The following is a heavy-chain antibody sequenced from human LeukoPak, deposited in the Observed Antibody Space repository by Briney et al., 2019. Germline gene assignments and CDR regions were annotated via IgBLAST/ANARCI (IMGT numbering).Heavy chain of an antibody. Sequence: GGSLRLSCAASGFTFSSYGIHWVRQAPGKGLEGVDFIRYDGSNKDYGDSVKGRFTISRDNYKSTVYLYMNSLRGDDTAVYYCAKDLRAAADGTYFDYWGRGTLVTVSS. D-gene: IGHD6-13*01. CDR2: IRYDGSNK. CDR1: GFTFSSYG. V-gene: IGHV3-30*02. CDR3: AKDLRAAADGTYFDY. J-gene: IGHJ4*02.